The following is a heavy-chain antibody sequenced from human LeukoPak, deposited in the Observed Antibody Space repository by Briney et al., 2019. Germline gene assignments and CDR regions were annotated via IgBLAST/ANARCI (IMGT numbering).Heavy chain of an antibody. D-gene: IGHD6-13*01. Sequence: PGGSLRLSCAASGFTFSDYSMNWVRQAPGKGLEWVSYITTSSSAIYYADSVKGRFTISRDNAKNSLYLQMNSLRAEDTAVYYCARETSSWYSHWGQGTLVTVSS. CDR1: GFTFSDYS. V-gene: IGHV3-48*01. J-gene: IGHJ4*02. CDR2: ITTSSSAI. CDR3: ARETSSWYSH.